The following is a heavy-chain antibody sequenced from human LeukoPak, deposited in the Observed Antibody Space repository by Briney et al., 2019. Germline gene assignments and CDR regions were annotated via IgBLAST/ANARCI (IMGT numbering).Heavy chain of an antibody. CDR2: KKQVGSET. CDR1: GFTFTTYW. V-gene: IGHV3-7*03. CDR3: ARDSGGRVYNY. Sequence: GGSLRLSCAASGFTFTTYWMTWVRQAPGKGLEWVANKKQVGSETYYVDSVKGRFTISRDNAKNSLYLQMNSLRAEDTAVYYCARDSGGRVYNYWGQGTLVTVSS. D-gene: IGHD6-13*01. J-gene: IGHJ4*02.